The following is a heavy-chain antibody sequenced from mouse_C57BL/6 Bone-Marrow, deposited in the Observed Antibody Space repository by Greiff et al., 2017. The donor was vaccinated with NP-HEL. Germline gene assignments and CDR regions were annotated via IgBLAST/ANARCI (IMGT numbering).Heavy chain of an antibody. CDR3: ARSLLYAMDY. J-gene: IGHJ4*01. CDR2: INPSTGGT. CDR1: GYSFTGYY. D-gene: IGHD1-2*01. Sequence: VQLQHSGPELVKPGASVKISCKASGYSFTGYYMNWVKQSPEKSLEWIGEINPSTGGTTYNQKFKAKATLTVDKSSSTAYMQLKSLTSEDSAVYYCARSLLYAMDYWGQGTSVTVSS. V-gene: IGHV1-42*01.